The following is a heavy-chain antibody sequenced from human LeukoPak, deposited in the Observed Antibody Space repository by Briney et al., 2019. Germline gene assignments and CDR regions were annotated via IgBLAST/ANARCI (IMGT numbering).Heavy chain of an antibody. CDR3: AREWVGESIGGTDFVY. CDR1: GGTFISYA. V-gene: IGHV1-69*06. CDR2: GIPIFGTA. J-gene: IGHJ4*02. D-gene: IGHD3-10*01. Sequence: SENVSCKASGGTFISYAISWVRQAPGQGREWMGGGIPIFGTANYAQKFQGRGTITADKSTSTAYMELSSLRSEDTAVYYCAREWVGESIGGTDFVYWGQGTLVTVSS.